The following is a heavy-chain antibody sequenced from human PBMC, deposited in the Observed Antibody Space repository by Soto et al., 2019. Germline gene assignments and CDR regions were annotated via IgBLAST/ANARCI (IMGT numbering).Heavy chain of an antibody. CDR1: GGSISSGDYY. CDR3: ATIKLGSNRLDY. J-gene: IGHJ4*02. V-gene: IGHV4-30-4*01. D-gene: IGHD3-10*01. Sequence: QVQLQESGPGLVKPSQTLSLTCTVSGGSISSGDYYWSWIRQPPGKGLEWIGYIYYSGSTYYNPSLKNRVTISVDTSMNPCSLRLSSVTAADTAVYYCATIKLGSNRLDYWGQGTLVTVSS. CDR2: IYYSGST.